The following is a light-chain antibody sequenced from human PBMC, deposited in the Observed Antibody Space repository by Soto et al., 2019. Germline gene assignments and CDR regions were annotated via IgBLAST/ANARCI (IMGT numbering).Light chain of an antibody. CDR3: QQRA. CDR2: SAS. CDR1: QNVSNNY. V-gene: IGKV3-20*01. J-gene: IGKJ5*01. Sequence: IVLTQSPGILSLSPGERATLSCRASQNVSNNYLAWYQQRPGQIPRPLIYSASSRAAGIPDRFSGSGSGTDFTLTITRLEPDDFAVYYCQQRAFGQGTRLEIK.